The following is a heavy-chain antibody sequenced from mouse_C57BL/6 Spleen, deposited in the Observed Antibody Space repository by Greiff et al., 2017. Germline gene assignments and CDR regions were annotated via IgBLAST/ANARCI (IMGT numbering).Heavy chain of an antibody. J-gene: IGHJ2*01. CDR2: INPSSGYT. CDR1: GYTFTSYW. V-gene: IGHV1-7*01. CDR3: AREGEGYFAY. Sequence: VMLVESGAELAKPGASVKLSCKASGYTFTSYWMHWVKQRPGQGLEWIGYINPSSGYTKYNQKFKDKATLTADKSSNTAYMQLSSLTSEDSAVYYCAREGEGYFAYWGQGTTLTVSS.